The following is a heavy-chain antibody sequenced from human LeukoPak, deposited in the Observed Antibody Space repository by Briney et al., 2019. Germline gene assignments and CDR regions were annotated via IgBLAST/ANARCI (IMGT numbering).Heavy chain of an antibody. CDR2: IRYDGSNE. CDR3: ARGPPRGYYGSGSYYKFGMDV. Sequence: GGSLRLSCAASGFTFSSYGMHWVRQAPGKGLEWVAFIRYDGSNEYYADSVKGRFTISRDNAKNPLYLQMNSLRAEDTAVYYCARGPPRGYYGSGSYYKFGMDVWGKGTTVTVSS. J-gene: IGHJ6*04. D-gene: IGHD3-10*01. CDR1: GFTFSSYG. V-gene: IGHV3-30*02.